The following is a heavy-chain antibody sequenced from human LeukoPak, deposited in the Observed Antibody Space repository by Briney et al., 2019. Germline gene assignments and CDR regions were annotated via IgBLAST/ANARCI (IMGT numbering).Heavy chain of an antibody. V-gene: IGHV3-21*01. CDR3: ARVQAYNWNEGGAFDI. CDR2: ISSSSSYI. Sequence: GGSLRLSCAASGFTFSSYSMNWVRQAPGKGLEWVSSISSSSSYIYYADSVKGRFTISRDNAKNSLYLQMNSLRAEDTAVYYCARVQAYNWNEGGAFDIWGQGTMVTVSS. D-gene: IGHD1-20*01. J-gene: IGHJ3*02. CDR1: GFTFSSYS.